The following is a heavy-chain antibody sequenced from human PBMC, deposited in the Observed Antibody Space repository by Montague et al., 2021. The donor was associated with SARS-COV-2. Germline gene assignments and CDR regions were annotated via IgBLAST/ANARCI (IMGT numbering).Heavy chain of an antibody. Sequence: SLRLSCAASGFIVSANYMTWVRQAPGKGLEWVSVMYSSDTIYYADSVRGRFTISRDNSKNTLYLQMNSLRADGTAVYYCAGKVLVGTGNYGMDVWGQGTTVTVSS. CDR2: MYSSDTI. D-gene: IGHD1-1*01. CDR3: AGKVLVGTGNYGMDV. CDR1: GFIVSANY. J-gene: IGHJ6*02. V-gene: IGHV3-53*01.